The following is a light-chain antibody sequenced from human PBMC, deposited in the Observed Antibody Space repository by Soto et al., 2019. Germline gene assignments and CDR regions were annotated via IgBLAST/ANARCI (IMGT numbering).Light chain of an antibody. CDR1: SSNIGSNT. J-gene: IGLJ1*01. V-gene: IGLV1-44*01. CDR2: SNN. CDR3: AAWDGSLRGYV. Sequence: QSALTQPPSTSGTPGQRVTISCSGSSSNIGSNTVNWYQHLPGTAPKLLIYSNNQRPSGVPDRFSGSKSGTSASLAVSGPQSEDEADYYCAAWDGSLRGYVFGTGTQLTV.